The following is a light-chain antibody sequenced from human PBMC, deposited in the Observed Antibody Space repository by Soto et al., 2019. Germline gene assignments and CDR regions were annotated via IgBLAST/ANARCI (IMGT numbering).Light chain of an antibody. V-gene: IGLV1-44*01. J-gene: IGLJ1*01. Sequence: QSVLTQPPSASGTPGQRVTISCSGSRSNIGSNPVNWYQQLPGTAPKLLIDSNNQRPSGVPDRFSGSRSGTSASLAISGLQSEDEADYYCAAWDDSLYGRVFXTGTNATVL. CDR2: SNN. CDR1: RSNIGSNP. CDR3: AAWDDSLYGRV.